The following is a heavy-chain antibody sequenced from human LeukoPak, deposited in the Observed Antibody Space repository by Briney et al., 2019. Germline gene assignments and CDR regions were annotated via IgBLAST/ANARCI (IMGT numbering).Heavy chain of an antibody. D-gene: IGHD3-10*01. CDR1: GFTFSSFA. CDR2: ISDDGSNK. Sequence: GGSLRPSCAASGFTFSSFAMHWVRQAPGKGLELVTVISDDGSNKYYADSVNGRFTISIDNSKNTLYLQMNSLRPDDTAVYYCASALTLFRGVPNLDSWGQGAQVTVSS. J-gene: IGHJ4*02. CDR3: ASALTLFRGVPNLDS. V-gene: IGHV3-30*04.